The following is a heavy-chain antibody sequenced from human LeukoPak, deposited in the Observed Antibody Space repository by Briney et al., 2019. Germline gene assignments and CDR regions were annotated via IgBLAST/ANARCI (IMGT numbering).Heavy chain of an antibody. J-gene: IGHJ4*02. CDR3: AKSGGKYGVTTCPRA. CDR1: GFTFSSYA. D-gene: IGHD4-17*01. V-gene: IGHV3-23*01. CDR2: ISGSGGST. Sequence: GGSLRLSCAASGFTFSSYAMSWVCQAPGKGLEWVSAISGSGGSTYYADSVKGRFTISRDNSKNTLYLQMNSLRAEDTAVYYCAKSGGKYGVTTCPRAWGQGTLVTVSS.